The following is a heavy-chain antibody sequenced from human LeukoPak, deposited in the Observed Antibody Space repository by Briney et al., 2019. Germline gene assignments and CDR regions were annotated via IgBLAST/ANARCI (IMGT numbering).Heavy chain of an antibody. Sequence: SETLSLTCAVYGGSFSGYYWSWIRQHPGKGLEWIGYIYYSGSTYYNPSLKSRVTISVDTSKNQFSLKLSSVTAADTAVYYCARVRYYYYMDVWGKGTTVTVSS. CDR2: IYYSGST. V-gene: IGHV4-31*11. D-gene: IGHD4-17*01. J-gene: IGHJ6*03. CDR3: ARVRYYYYMDV. CDR1: GGSFSGYY.